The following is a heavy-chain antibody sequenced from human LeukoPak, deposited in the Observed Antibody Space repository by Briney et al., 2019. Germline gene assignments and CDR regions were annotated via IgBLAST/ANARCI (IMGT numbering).Heavy chain of an antibody. D-gene: IGHD6-13*01. J-gene: IGHJ4*02. CDR2: IYYSGST. V-gene: IGHV4-59*08. CDR1: GGSISSYY. CDR3: ARFHIAAAGVFDY. Sequence: SETLSLTCTVSGGSISSYYWSWIRQPPGKGLEWIGYIYYSGSTNYNPSLKSRVTISVDTSKNRFSLKLSSVTAADTAVYYCARFHIAAAGVFDYWGQGTLVTVSS.